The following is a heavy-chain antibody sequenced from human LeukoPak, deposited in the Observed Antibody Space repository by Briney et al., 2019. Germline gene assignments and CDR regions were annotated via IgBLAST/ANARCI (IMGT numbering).Heavy chain of an antibody. Sequence: SETLSLTCAVYGGSFSGYYWSWIRQPPGKGLEWIGEINHSGTTNYNPSLKSRVTISVDTSKNQFSLKLSSVTAADTAVYYCASDRGTMVRGSRKEFDPWGQGTLVTVSS. V-gene: IGHV4-34*01. CDR2: INHSGTT. D-gene: IGHD3-10*01. CDR3: ASDRGTMVRGSRKEFDP. J-gene: IGHJ5*02. CDR1: GGSFSGYY.